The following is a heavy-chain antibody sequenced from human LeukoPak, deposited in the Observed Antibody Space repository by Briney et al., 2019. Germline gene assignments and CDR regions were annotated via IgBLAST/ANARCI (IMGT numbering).Heavy chain of an antibody. CDR1: GYTFTSYG. Sequence: ASVKVSCKASGYTFTSYGISWVRQAPGQGLEWMGWISAYNGNTNYAQKLQGRVTMTTDTSTSTAYMGLRNLRSDDTAVYYCASVRQLVLNYWAQGTLVTVSS. D-gene: IGHD6-13*01. J-gene: IGHJ4*02. CDR3: ASVRQLVLNY. V-gene: IGHV1-18*01. CDR2: ISAYNGNT.